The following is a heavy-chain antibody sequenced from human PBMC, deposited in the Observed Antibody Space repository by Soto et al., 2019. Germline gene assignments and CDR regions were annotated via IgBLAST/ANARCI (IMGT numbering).Heavy chain of an antibody. V-gene: IGHV3-9*01. Sequence: EVQLVESGGGLVQPGRSLRLSCAASGFTFDDYAMHWVRQAPGKGLEWVSGISWNSGSIGYADSVKGRFTISRDNAKNSLYLQMNSLRAEVTALYYCAKDSSPCSSTSCYVATYYYYYMDVWGKGTTVTVSS. D-gene: IGHD2-2*01. CDR3: AKDSSPCSSTSCYVATYYYYYMDV. CDR2: ISWNSGSI. CDR1: GFTFDDYA. J-gene: IGHJ6*03.